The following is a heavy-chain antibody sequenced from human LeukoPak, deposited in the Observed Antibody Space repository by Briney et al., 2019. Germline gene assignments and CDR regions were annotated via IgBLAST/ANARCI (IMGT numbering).Heavy chain of an antibody. J-gene: IGHJ4*02. D-gene: IGHD6-19*01. CDR2: IYSGGST. CDR3: ARGSIAVAGTSFDY. CDR1: GFTVSSNY. V-gene: IGHV3-66*01. Sequence: PGGSLRLSCAASGFTVSSNYMSWVRQAPGKGLEWVSVIYSGGSTYYADSVKGRFTISRDNSKNTLYLQMNSLRAEDTAVYYCARGSIAVAGTSFDYWGQGTLVTVSS.